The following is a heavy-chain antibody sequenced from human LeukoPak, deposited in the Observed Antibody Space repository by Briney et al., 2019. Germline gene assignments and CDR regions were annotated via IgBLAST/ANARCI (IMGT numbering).Heavy chain of an antibody. CDR3: ARRYCGGSTCYPYYLDY. Sequence: PSETLSLTCTVSGXSISNYYWSWIRQPPGEGLEWIGYIYYSGNTNYNPSLKSRVTISVDTSKNQFSLRLSSVTAADTAVYYCARRYCGGSTCYPYYLDYWGQGTLVTVSS. D-gene: IGHD2-15*01. CDR2: IYYSGNT. V-gene: IGHV4-59*08. CDR1: GXSISNYY. J-gene: IGHJ4*02.